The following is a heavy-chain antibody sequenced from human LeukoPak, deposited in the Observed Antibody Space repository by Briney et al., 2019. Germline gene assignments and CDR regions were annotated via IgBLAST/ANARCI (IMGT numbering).Heavy chain of an antibody. CDR1: GGSISSGGYY. J-gene: IGHJ4*02. V-gene: IGHV4-31*03. Sequence: SETLSLTCTVSGGSISSGGYYWSWIRQHPGKGLEWIGYIYYSGSTYYNPSLKSRVTISVDTSKNQFSLKLSSVTAADTAVYYCASSPLSSIAVAANFDYWGQGTLVTVSS. D-gene: IGHD6-19*01. CDR3: ASSPLSSIAVAANFDY. CDR2: IYYSGST.